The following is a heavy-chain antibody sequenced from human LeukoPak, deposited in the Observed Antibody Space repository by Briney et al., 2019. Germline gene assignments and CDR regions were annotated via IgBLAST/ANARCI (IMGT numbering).Heavy chain of an antibody. CDR1: GGAFRNCA. CDR3: ARAYYYDSTGPFDS. V-gene: IGHV1-69*13. CDR2: IIPHFGTV. Sequence: SVKVSCKASGGAFRNCATSWVRQVPGQGLEWMGGIIPHFGTVKYAQKFQGRVTITADESTSTAYMELTSLRSEDTAVYYCARAYYYDSTGPFDSWGQGTLVTVSS. D-gene: IGHD3-22*01. J-gene: IGHJ4*02.